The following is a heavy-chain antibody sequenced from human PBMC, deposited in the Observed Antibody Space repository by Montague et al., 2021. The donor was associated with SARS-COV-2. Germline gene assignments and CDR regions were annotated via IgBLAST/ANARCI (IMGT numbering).Heavy chain of an antibody. CDR3: ARDYGDYSYYYGLDV. J-gene: IGHJ6*02. D-gene: IGHD4-17*01. Sequence: TLSLTCTVSGGSIRSGSYFWSWIRQPAGKGLEWIGRIYISGGTYYXXXLKSRVTMSVDTSKNQFSLKVSSVTAADTAVYYCARDYGDYSYYYGLDVWGQGTTVTVSS. CDR2: IYISGGT. CDR1: GGSIRSGSYF. V-gene: IGHV4-61*02.